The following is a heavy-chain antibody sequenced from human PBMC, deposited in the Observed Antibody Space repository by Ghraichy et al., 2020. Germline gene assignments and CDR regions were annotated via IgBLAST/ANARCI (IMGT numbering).Heavy chain of an antibody. J-gene: IGHJ6*03. D-gene: IGHD2-21*02. CDR1: GGSFSGYY. Sequence: SETLSLTCAVYGGSFSGYYWSWIRQPPGKGLEWIGEINHSGSTNYNPSLKSRVTISVDTSKNQFSLKLSSVTAADTAVYYCARKGRKKIVVVTAIRDPSYYYYYMDVWGKGTTVTVSS. CDR3: ARKGRKKIVVVTAIRDPSYYYYYMDV. V-gene: IGHV4-34*01. CDR2: INHSGST.